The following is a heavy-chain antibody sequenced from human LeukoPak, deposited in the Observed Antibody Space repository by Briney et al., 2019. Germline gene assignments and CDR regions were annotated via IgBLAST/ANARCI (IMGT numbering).Heavy chain of an antibody. CDR1: GFTFSSYG. CDR2: ISGSGGST. D-gene: IGHD1-26*01. J-gene: IGHJ4*01. Sequence: PGGSLRLSCAASGFTFSSYGMSWVRQAPGKGLEWVSAISGSGGSTYYADSVKGRFTISRDNSKNTLYLQMSSVRSEDTALYYCAKPSGSGVDYWGQGTRVTVSS. V-gene: IGHV3-23*01. CDR3: AKPSGSGVDY.